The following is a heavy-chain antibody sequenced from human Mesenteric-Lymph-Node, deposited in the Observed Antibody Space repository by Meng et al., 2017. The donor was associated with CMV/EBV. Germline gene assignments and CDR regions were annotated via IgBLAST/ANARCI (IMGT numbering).Heavy chain of an antibody. V-gene: IGHV3-15*01. J-gene: IGHJ4*02. CDR1: GFTFDDYT. CDR2: IKSKTDGGPT. CDR3: ATLSSGWLNS. Sequence: GGSLRLSCAASGFTFDDYTMHWVRQAPGKGLEWVGRIKSKTDGGPTDYAAPVKGRFTISRDDSKNTLYLQMNSLKTEDTAVYYCATLSSGWLNSWGQGALVTVSS. D-gene: IGHD6-19*01.